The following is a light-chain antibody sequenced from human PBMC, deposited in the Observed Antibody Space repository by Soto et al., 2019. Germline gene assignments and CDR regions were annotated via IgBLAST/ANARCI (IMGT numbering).Light chain of an antibody. CDR1: SSAVGSYRL. CDR2: EGS. Sequence: QSVLTQPASVSGSPGQSITISCTGSSSAVGSYRLVSWYQFHPGKVPKLIIYEGSKRPSGVSNRFSGSEPGNTASLTISGLQAEDEADYYCCSSAPSRTVVFGTGTKVTVL. CDR3: CSSAPSRTVV. J-gene: IGLJ1*01. V-gene: IGLV2-23*01.